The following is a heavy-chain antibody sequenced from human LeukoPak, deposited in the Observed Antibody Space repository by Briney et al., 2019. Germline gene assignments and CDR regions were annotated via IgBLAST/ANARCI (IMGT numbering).Heavy chain of an antibody. J-gene: IGHJ4*02. Sequence: QPGGSLRLSCAASGFTVSSSYMSWVRQAPGKGLEWVSVIYSGGSTYYADSVKGRFTISRDNSKNTLYLQMNSLRAEDTAVYYCARGGTTTVATFDYWGQGTLVTVSS. CDR1: GFTVSSSY. CDR2: IYSGGST. CDR3: ARGGTTTVATFDY. D-gene: IGHD3-22*01. V-gene: IGHV3-53*05.